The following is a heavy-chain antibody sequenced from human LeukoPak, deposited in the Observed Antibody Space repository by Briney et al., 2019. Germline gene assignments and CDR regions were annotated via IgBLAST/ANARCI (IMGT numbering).Heavy chain of an antibody. V-gene: IGHV3-66*01. Sequence: GGSLRLSCAASGFTVSSNYMSWVRQAPGKGLEWVSVIYSGGSTYYADSVKGRFTISRDNSKNTLYLQMNSLRAEDTAVYYCASGLVVPAANYYYYYYGMDVWGQGTTVTVSS. CDR3: ASGLVVPAANYYYYYYGMDV. CDR1: GFTVSSNY. J-gene: IGHJ6*02. CDR2: IYSGGST. D-gene: IGHD2-2*01.